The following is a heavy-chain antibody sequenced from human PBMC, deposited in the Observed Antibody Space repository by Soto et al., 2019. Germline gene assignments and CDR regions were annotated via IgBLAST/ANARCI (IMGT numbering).Heavy chain of an antibody. CDR1: GGTFSSYT. J-gene: IGHJ6*02. Sequence: QVQLVQSGAEVKKPGSSVKVSCKASGGTFSSYTISWVRQAPGQGLEWMGRIIPILGIANYAQKFQGRVTITADKSTSTAYMELSSLRSKYTAVYYCARSIAGYSSGWSNYYYGMDVWGQGTTVTVSS. V-gene: IGHV1-69*02. CDR2: IIPILGIA. D-gene: IGHD6-19*01. CDR3: ARSIAGYSSGWSNYYYGMDV.